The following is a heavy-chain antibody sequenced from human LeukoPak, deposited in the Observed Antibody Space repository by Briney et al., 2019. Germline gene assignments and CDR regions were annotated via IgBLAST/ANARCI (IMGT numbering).Heavy chain of an antibody. Sequence: ASVKVSYKTSQSPFTDYYLPWVRQAPGQGLEWVGWINPNTGGTTSAQKFQDRVTMTRDTSVSTLYIELSILGSDDTPVYYCSRDDYWGQGTLVTVSS. CDR3: SRDDY. CDR2: INPNTGGT. CDR1: QSPFTDYY. J-gene: IGHJ4*02. V-gene: IGHV1-2*02.